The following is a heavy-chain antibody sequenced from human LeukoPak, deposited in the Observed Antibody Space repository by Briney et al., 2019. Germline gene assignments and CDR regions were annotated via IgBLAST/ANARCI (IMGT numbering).Heavy chain of an antibody. CDR1: GGSFSSSSYY. D-gene: IGHD4-17*01. J-gene: IGHJ4*02. V-gene: IGHV4-39*01. CDR3: RSHGAY. Sequence: PSETLSLTCTVSGGSFSSSSYYWGWVRQPPGKGLEWIGLMSHSGTSAYNPSLEGRLTISVDTSKNQSSLRLTSVTAADTAVYCLRSHGAYWGQGTLVTVSS. CDR2: MSHSGTS.